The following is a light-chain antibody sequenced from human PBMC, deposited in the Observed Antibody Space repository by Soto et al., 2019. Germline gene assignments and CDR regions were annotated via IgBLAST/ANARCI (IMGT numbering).Light chain of an antibody. CDR2: KAS. CDR1: QSISSW. CDR3: QQYNSYSPFT. Sequence: DIQMTQSPSTLSASVGDRVTITCRASQSISSWLAWYQQQPGKAPRLLIYKASSLESGVPSRFSGSGSGTEFTLTISSLPPDDFATYYCQQYNSYSPFTFGQGTKLEI. J-gene: IGKJ2*01. V-gene: IGKV1-5*03.